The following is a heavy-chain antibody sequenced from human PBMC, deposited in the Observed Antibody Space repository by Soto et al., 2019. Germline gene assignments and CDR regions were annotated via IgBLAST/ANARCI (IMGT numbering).Heavy chain of an antibody. CDR1: GYTFTGYF. Sequence: ASVKVSCKASGYTFTGYFLHWVRQAPGQGLEWMGYINPNSGGTKYAQKFKGRVTMTRDTSISTAYMELSRLRSDDTAVYYCAREDASGSYYPDYWGQGTLVTVSS. D-gene: IGHD3-10*01. CDR3: AREDASGSYYPDY. CDR2: INPNSGGT. J-gene: IGHJ4*02. V-gene: IGHV1-2*02.